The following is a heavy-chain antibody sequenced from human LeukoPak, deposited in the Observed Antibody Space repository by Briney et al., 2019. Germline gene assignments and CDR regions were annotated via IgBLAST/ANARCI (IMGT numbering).Heavy chain of an antibody. CDR3: AVLVGDTHH. J-gene: IGHJ1*01. Sequence: SVTLSLTCAVSGYSISRDYYWGWIRQPPGKGLEWIESIYHSGSTYYNPSLRSPVTISVDTSKNQFSLMLSSVTAADVAVCYCAVLVGDTHHWGQGTLVTVSS. CDR2: IYHSGST. D-gene: IGHD1-26*01. V-gene: IGHV4-38-2*01. CDR1: GYSISRDYY.